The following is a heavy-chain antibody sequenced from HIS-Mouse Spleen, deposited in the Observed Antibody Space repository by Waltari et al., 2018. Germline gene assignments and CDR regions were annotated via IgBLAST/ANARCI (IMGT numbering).Heavy chain of an antibody. Sequence: QLQLQESGPGLVKPSETLSLTCTVSGGSISSSSYYWGWIRQPPGKGLEWIGSIYYSGGTSYNPSRKGRVTISVDTSKNQFSLKLSSVTAADTAVYYCAREIPYSSSWYDWYFDLWGRGTLVTVSS. D-gene: IGHD6-13*01. CDR3: AREIPYSSSWYDWYFDL. J-gene: IGHJ2*01. CDR1: GGSISSSSYY. V-gene: IGHV4-39*07. CDR2: IYYSGGT.